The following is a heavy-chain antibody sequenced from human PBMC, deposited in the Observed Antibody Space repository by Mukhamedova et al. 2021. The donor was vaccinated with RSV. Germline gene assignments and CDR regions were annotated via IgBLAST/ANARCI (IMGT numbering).Heavy chain of an antibody. CDR2: TSGSGGST. V-gene: IGHV3-23*01. Sequence: VSATSGSGGSTYYADSVKGRFTISRDNSKNTLYLQMNSLRAEDTAVYYCAKGAGENYYDSSGPIDYWGQGTLVTVSS. CDR3: AKGAGENYYDSSGPIDY. D-gene: IGHD3-22*01. J-gene: IGHJ4*02.